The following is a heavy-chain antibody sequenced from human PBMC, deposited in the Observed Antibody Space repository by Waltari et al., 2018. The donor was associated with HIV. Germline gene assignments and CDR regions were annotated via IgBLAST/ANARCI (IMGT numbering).Heavy chain of an antibody. CDR2: IRGSGGGT. CDR3: AKGIARGAGLYYYGMDD. Sequence: EVQLLESGGGLARPGGSLRLSCTGSGFVFKNFVLSGVRQAPGKGLEWVSAIRGSGGGTYYADSVQGRFTISRDGSENTLYLQMNSLRAEDTAVYYCAKGIARGAGLYYYGMDDWGQGTTVTVSS. D-gene: IGHD6-13*01. V-gene: IGHV3-23*01. J-gene: IGHJ6*02. CDR1: GFVFKNFV.